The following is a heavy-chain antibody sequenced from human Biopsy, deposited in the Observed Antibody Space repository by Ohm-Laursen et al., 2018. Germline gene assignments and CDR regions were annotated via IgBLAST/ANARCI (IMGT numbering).Heavy chain of an antibody. J-gene: IGHJ6*02. CDR1: DKSINKYY. D-gene: IGHD3-22*01. Sequence: PETLSLTCTVSDKSINKYYWSWLRQPAGKGLEYIGSILFSGDTNPDYNPSLKSRVTMSVDTSKNQFSLRLSSVTAADTAVYYCVRGVDYYDPYHYYALDVWGQGTTVTVSS. CDR2: ILFSGDT. CDR3: VRGVDYYDPYHYYALDV. V-gene: IGHV4-4*07.